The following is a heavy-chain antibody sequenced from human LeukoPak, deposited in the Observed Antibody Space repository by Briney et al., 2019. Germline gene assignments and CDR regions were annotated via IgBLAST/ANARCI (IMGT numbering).Heavy chain of an antibody. CDR2: IYYSGST. CDR3: ARLMTGGYYFNFDY. CDR1: GGSISSSSYY. D-gene: IGHD3-22*01. V-gene: IGHV4-39*07. J-gene: IGHJ4*02. Sequence: SETLSLTCTVSGGSISSSSYYWGWIRQPPGKGLEWIGSIYYSGSTNYNPSLKSRVTISVDTSKNQFSLKLSSVTAADTAVYYCARLMTGGYYFNFDYWGQGTLVTVSS.